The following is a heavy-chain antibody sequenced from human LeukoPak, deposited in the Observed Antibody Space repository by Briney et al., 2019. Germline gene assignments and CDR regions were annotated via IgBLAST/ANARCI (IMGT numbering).Heavy chain of an antibody. D-gene: IGHD1-26*01. V-gene: IGHV3-48*04. CDR2: ISSSSSTI. J-gene: IGHJ3*02. CDR1: GFTFSSYS. CDR3: ARGKRPGSYRDAFDI. Sequence: PGGSLRLSCAASGFTFSSYSMNWVRQAPGKGLEWVSYISSSSSTIYYADSVKGRFTISGDNAKNSLYLQMNSLRAEDTAVYYCARGKRPGSYRDAFDIWGQGTMVTVSS.